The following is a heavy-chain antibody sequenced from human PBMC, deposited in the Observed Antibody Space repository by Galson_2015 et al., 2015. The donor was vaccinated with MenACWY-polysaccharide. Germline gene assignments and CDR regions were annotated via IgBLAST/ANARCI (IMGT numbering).Heavy chain of an antibody. V-gene: IGHV3-33*01. J-gene: IGHJ4*02. Sequence: SLRLSCAASGFTFSNYGMHWVRQAPGKGLEWVAVIWHGGDHKYYAESVKGRFSISRDNSKNTLYLQMNSLRVEGMAVYFCARDISSKWYDYWGQGTLVTVSS. D-gene: IGHD6-13*01. CDR3: ARDISSKWYDY. CDR2: IWHGGDHK. CDR1: GFTFSNYG.